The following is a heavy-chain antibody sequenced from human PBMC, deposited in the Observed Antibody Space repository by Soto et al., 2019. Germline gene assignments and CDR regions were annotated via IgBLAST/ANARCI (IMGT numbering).Heavy chain of an antibody. V-gene: IGHV4-4*02. CDR1: GGSISSSNW. CDR3: ATRYGGNVDY. J-gene: IGHJ4*02. Sequence: SSETLSLTCAVSGGSISSSNWWSWVRQPPGKGLEWIGEIYYSGSTNYNPSLKSRVTISVDTSKHQFSLKLPSVTAADTAVYYWATRYGGNVDYGGQGTLVTVYS. D-gene: IGHD1-26*01. CDR2: IYYSGST.